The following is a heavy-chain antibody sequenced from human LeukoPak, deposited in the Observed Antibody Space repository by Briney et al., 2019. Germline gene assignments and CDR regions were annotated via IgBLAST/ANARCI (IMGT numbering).Heavy chain of an antibody. CDR2: ISAYNGNT. CDR3: ARGVPGGSYYLDY. J-gene: IGHJ4*02. V-gene: IGHV1-18*01. D-gene: IGHD1-26*01. Sequence: GASVKVSCKASGYTFTSYGISWVRQAPGQGLEWMGWISAYNGNTNYAQKFQGRVTITADKSTSTAYMELSSLRSEDTAVYYCARGVPGGSYYLDYWGQGTLVTVSS. CDR1: GYTFTSYG.